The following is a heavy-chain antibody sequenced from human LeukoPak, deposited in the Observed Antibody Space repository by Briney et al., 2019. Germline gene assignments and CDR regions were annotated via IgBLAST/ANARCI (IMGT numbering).Heavy chain of an antibody. CDR1: GYTFTGYY. CDR2: INPNSGGT. CDR3: ARDLDSSGYFLDY. D-gene: IGHD3-22*01. J-gene: IGHJ4*02. Sequence: GASVKVSCKASGYTFTGYYMHWVRQAPGQGLEWMGWINPNSGGTNYAQKFQGRVTMTRDTSISTAYMELSRLRSDDTAVYYCARDLDSSGYFLDYWGQGTLVTVSS. V-gene: IGHV1-2*02.